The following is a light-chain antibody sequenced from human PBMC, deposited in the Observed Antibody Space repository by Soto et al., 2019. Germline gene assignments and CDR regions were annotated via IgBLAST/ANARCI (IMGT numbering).Light chain of an antibody. CDR2: NSS. V-gene: IGKV3-20*01. Sequence: EIVLTQSPGTLSLSPGERATLSCRASETVRNNYLAWYQQKPGQAPRLLIYNSSTRPTGIPDRFSGSGSGTDFTLTISRLEPEDFPLYFCQQYRDLPQTFGQRTRVEIK. CDR3: QQYRDLPQT. CDR1: ETVRNNY. J-gene: IGKJ1*01.